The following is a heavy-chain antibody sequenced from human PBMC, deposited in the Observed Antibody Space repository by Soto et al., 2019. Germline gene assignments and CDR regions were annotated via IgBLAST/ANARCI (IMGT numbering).Heavy chain of an antibody. Sequence: PSETLSLTCTVSGGSISSSSYYWGWIRQPPGKGLEWIGSIYYSGSTNYNPSLKSRVTISVDTSKNQFSLKLSSVTAADTAVYYCAIYSGYIRRWGQGTLVTVSS. D-gene: IGHD5-12*01. J-gene: IGHJ4*02. CDR3: AIYSGYIRR. CDR2: IYYSGST. CDR1: GGSISSSSYY. V-gene: IGHV4-39*07.